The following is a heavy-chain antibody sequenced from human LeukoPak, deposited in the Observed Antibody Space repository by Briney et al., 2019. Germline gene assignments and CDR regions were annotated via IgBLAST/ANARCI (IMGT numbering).Heavy chain of an antibody. J-gene: IGHJ4*02. Sequence: ASVKVSCKASGYTFTGYYMHWVRQAAGQGLEWMGWINPNSGGTNYAQKFQGRVTMTRDTSISTAYMELSRLRSDDTAVYYCARGGRYCSGGSCYQDYWGQGILVTVSS. V-gene: IGHV1-2*02. CDR2: INPNSGGT. CDR1: GYTFTGYY. CDR3: ARGGRYCSGGSCYQDY. D-gene: IGHD2-15*01.